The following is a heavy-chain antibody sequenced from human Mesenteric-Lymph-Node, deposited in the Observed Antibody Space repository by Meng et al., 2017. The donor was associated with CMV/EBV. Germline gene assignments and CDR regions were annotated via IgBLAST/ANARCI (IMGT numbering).Heavy chain of an antibody. Sequence: SETLSLTCTVSGGAVSSGVYYWGWIRQPPGKGLEWIGCIFYSGDTYYNPSLKSRVTISIDTSKNQFSLRMTSVTAADTAIYYCVRPEYSRSPWFDPWGQGTLVTVSS. CDR3: VRPEYSRSPWFDP. D-gene: IGHD5-12*01. CDR1: GGAVSSGVYY. J-gene: IGHJ5*02. CDR2: IFYSGDT. V-gene: IGHV4-39*01.